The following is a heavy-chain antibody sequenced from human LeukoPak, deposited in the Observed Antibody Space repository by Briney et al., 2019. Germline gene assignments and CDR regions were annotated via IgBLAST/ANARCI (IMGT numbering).Heavy chain of an antibody. D-gene: IGHD3-3*01. CDR1: GFTFSSYA. Sequence: PGGSLRLSCAASGFTFSSYAMSWVRQAPGKGLEWVSAISGSGGSTYYADSVKGRFTISRDNSKNTLYLQMNSLRAEDTAVYYCAKDTIFGVAIAFYLDYWGQGTLVTVSS. CDR2: ISGSGGST. V-gene: IGHV3-23*01. J-gene: IGHJ4*02. CDR3: AKDTIFGVAIAFYLDY.